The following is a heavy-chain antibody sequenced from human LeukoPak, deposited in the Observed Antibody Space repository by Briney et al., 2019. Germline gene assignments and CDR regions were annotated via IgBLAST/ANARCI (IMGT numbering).Heavy chain of an antibody. CDR3: ARELGYCSGGSCHVDAFDI. V-gene: IGHV4-59*01. D-gene: IGHD2-15*01. Sequence: PSETLSLTCTVSGGSISSYYWSWIRQPPGKGLERIGYIYYSGSTNYNPSLKSRVTISVDTSKNQFSLKLSSVTAADTAVYYCARELGYCSGGSCHVDAFDIWGQGTMVTVSS. CDR2: IYYSGST. CDR1: GGSISSYY. J-gene: IGHJ3*02.